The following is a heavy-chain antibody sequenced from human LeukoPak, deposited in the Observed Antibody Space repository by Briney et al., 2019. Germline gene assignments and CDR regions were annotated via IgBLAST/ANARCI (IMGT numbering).Heavy chain of an antibody. Sequence: PSETLSLTCTVSGGSISSYYWSWIRQPPGKGLEWIGYIYYSGSTNYNPSLKSRVTISVDTSKNQFSLKLSSVTAADTAVYYCARLVGRGDYFDYWGQGTLVTVSS. CDR3: ARLVGRGDYFDY. V-gene: IGHV4-59*08. CDR1: GGSISSYY. J-gene: IGHJ4*02. CDR2: IYYSGST. D-gene: IGHD2-15*01.